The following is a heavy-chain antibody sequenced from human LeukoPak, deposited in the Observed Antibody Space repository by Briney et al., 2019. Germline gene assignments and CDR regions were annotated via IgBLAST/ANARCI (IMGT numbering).Heavy chain of an antibody. CDR1: GGSFSGYY. CDR3: ARSSLPGYYFDY. D-gene: IGHD6-6*01. Sequence: SETLPLTCAVYGGSFSGYYWSWIRQPPGKGLEWIGEIHHSGSTNYNPSLRSRVTISGDTSKNQVSLGLSSVTAADTAVYYCARSSLPGYYFDYWGQGTLVTVSS. J-gene: IGHJ4*02. V-gene: IGHV4-34*01. CDR2: IHHSGST.